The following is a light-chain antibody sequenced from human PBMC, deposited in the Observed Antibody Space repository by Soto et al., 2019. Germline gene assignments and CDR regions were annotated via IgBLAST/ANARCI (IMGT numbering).Light chain of an antibody. V-gene: IGKV1-9*01. CDR2: DAS. Sequence: DIQVTQSPPTLSASVGDRVTITCRASQTISTLMAWYQQKPGQAPKLHVYDASTLQSGVPSRFSGSGSETEFSLTISALQPEDFATYYCQQLSRYPLTVGGGTKVDI. J-gene: IGKJ4*01. CDR1: QTISTL. CDR3: QQLSRYPLT.